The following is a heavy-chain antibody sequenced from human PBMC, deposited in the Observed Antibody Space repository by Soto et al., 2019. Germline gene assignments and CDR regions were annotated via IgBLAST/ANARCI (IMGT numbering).Heavy chain of an antibody. CDR1: GFTFSSYS. V-gene: IGHV3-48*02. CDR2: ISSSGNTI. CDR3: ATGPSGAFDI. D-gene: IGHD3-10*01. Sequence: EVQLVESGGGLVQPGGSLRLSCAVSGFTFSSYSMNWVRQAPGKGLEWVSYISSSGNTIYNADSVKGRFTISRDNAKNSLYLQMNSLRDEDTAVYYCATGPSGAFDIWGQGTMVTVSS. J-gene: IGHJ3*02.